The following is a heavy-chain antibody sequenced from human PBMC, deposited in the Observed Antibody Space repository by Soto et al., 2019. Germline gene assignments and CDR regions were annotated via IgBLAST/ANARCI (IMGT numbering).Heavy chain of an antibody. J-gene: IGHJ6*02. D-gene: IGHD2-2*01. V-gene: IGHV3-33*01. CDR3: ARDSGRYCSSTSCYIGPFYYYYYYGMDV. CDR2: LCYXXSNK. CDR1: GFTFSSYG. Sequence: PGGSLRLSCAASGFTFSSYGMHWVRQAPGRGLEWVAVLCYXXSNKYYADSVKGRFTISRDSSKSTLYLQMNSLRSEDTAVYYCARDSGRYCSSTSCYIGPFYYYYYYGMDVWGQGTTVTVSS.